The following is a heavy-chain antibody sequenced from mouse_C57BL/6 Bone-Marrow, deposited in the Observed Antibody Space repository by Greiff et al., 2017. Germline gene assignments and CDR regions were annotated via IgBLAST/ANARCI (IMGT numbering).Heavy chain of an antibody. V-gene: IGHV14-1*01. Sequence: EVQLQQSGAELVRPGASVKLSCTASGFNIKDYYMHWVKQRPEQGLEWIGRIDPEDGDTEYAPKFQGKATMTADTSSNTAYLQLSSLTSEDTAVYYFTSYSGSSPYWYFDVWGTVPTVTVSS. CDR2: IDPEDGDT. CDR1: GFNIKDYY. J-gene: IGHJ1*03. CDR3: TSYSGSSPYWYFDV. D-gene: IGHD1-1*01.